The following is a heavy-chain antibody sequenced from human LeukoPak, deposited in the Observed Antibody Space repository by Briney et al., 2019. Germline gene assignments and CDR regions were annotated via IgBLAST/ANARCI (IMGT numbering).Heavy chain of an antibody. J-gene: IGHJ4*02. CDR1: GLSFSNYG. D-gene: IGHD7-27*01. CDR2: IFGSGGTT. V-gene: IGHV3-23*01. CDR3: AKDINWASFES. Sequence: GGTLRLSCAASGLSFSNYGMNWVRQAPGKGLEWVSGIFGSGGTTYYADSVKGRFTISRDNSKNTLYLQMNSLRAEDTALYYCAKDINWASFESWGQGTLVTVSS.